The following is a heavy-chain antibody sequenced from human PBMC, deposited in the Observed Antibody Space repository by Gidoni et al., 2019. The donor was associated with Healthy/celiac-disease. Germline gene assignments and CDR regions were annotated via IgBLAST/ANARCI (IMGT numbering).Heavy chain of an antibody. J-gene: IGHJ4*02. CDR1: GFTCRSCA. Sequence: EVQLLESGGGWVQPWGSVRLSCEPAGFTCRSCAMSWVRQAPGKGLEWVSAISGSGGSTYYADSVKGRFTISRDNSKNTLYLQMNSLRAEDTAVYYCAKRTDFIVVVPAAYFDYWGQGTLVTVSS. D-gene: IGHD2-2*01. CDR3: AKRTDFIVVVPAAYFDY. V-gene: IGHV3-23*01. CDR2: ISGSGGST.